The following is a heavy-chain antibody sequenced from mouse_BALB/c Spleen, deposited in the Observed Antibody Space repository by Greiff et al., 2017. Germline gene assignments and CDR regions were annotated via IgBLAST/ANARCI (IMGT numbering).Heavy chain of an antibody. CDR1: GFSLTSYG. CDR3: ARDRDPYWYFDV. D-gene: IGHD3-3*01. V-gene: IGHV2-9*02. Sequence: VKLMESGPGLVAPSQSLSITCTVSGFSLTSYGVHWVRQPPGKGLEWLGVIWAGGSTNYNSALMSRLSISKDNSKSQVFLKMNSLQTDDTAMYYCARDRDPYWYFDVWGAGTTVTVSS. J-gene: IGHJ1*01. CDR2: IWAGGST.